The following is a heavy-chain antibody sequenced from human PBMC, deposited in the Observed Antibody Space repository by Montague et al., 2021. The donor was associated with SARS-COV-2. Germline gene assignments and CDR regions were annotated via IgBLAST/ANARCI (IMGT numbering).Heavy chain of an antibody. Sequence: SETLSLTCTVSGGSISSSFYYWIWMSQAPGKGREGYVHIFESGISYSNLSRRIPIPIATAKNQFYLWLNAVTAADTAVYYCARVSQGGRGGGTRQSDGLDPWGQGILVTVSS. CDR3: ARVSQGGRGGGTRQSDGLDP. CDR2: IFESGIS. CDR1: GGSISSSFYY. J-gene: IGHJ5*02. V-gene: IGHV4-39*07. D-gene: IGHD3-10*01.